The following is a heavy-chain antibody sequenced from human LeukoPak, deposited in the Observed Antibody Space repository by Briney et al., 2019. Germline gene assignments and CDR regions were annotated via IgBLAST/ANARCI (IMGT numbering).Heavy chain of an antibody. CDR1: GYSISSGYY. V-gene: IGHV4-38-2*02. CDR2: VYNSGST. CDR3: ARSGGTWSYNY. J-gene: IGHJ4*02. Sequence: SVTLSLTCTVSGYSISSGYYWGWIRQPPGKGLEWLGYVYNSGSTHYNPSLKSRVTISADTSKNQFSLTLTSVTAADTAVYYCARSGGTWSYNYGGQGTLVTVSS. D-gene: IGHD1-26*01.